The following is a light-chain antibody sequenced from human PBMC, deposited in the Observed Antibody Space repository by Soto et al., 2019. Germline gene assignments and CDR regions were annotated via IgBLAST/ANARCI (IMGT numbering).Light chain of an antibody. J-gene: IGLJ2*01. V-gene: IGLV2-23*03. CDR3: CSYAGSSTFVV. Sequence: QSALTQPASVSGSPGQSITISCTGTSNDVGSYNLVSWYQQHPGKAPKLMIYEGSKRPSGVFNRFSGSKSGNTASLTISGLQAEDEADYYCCSYAGSSTFVVFGGGTKLTVL. CDR1: SNDVGSYNL. CDR2: EGS.